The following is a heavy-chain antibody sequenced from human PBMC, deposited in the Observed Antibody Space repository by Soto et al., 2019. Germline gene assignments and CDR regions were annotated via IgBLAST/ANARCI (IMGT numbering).Heavy chain of an antibody. CDR3: AGVSYSNSWYYFDY. Sequence: SETPSLSCAVCRGSVCAYYWSGIRQPPGKGLEWIGEISHSGSTNYNPSLKSRVTISVDTSKNQFCLKLSSVTAADTAVYYCAGVSYSNSWYYFDYWGQGTLVTSPQ. J-gene: IGHJ4*02. CDR1: RGSVCAYY. D-gene: IGHD6-13*01. V-gene: IGHV4-34*01. CDR2: ISHSGST.